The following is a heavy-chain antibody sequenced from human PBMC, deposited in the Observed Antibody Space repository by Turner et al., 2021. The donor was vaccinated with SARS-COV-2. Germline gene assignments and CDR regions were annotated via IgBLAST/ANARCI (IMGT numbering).Heavy chain of an antibody. J-gene: IGHJ4*02. Sequence: QLQMQESGPGLVKPSETLSLTCTVSGGSISSSSYYWGWIRQPPGKGLEWIGRIYYSGSTYYNPSLKSRVTISVDTSKNQFSLRLSSVTAADTAVYYCARHSPELRGDYFDYWGQGTLVTVSS. D-gene: IGHD1-26*01. CDR1: GGSISSSSYY. CDR3: ARHSPELRGDYFDY. V-gene: IGHV4-39*01. CDR2: IYYSGST.